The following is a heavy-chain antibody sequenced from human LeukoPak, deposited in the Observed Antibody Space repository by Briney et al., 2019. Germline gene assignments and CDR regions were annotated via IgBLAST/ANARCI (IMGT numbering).Heavy chain of an antibody. D-gene: IGHD6-13*01. J-gene: IGHJ5*02. CDR1: GCCFTSYW. V-gene: IGHV5-51*01. Sequence: GESLKISCKGSGCCFTSYWIGWLRQMPGKGLEWIGIIYPGDSDTRYSPSFQAQVTISADTSISTAYKKWSSLKASDTAMYYCARLGAQKLVVWGDWFDPWGQRTLVTVSS. CDR3: ARLGAQKLVVWGDWFDP. CDR2: IYPGDSDT.